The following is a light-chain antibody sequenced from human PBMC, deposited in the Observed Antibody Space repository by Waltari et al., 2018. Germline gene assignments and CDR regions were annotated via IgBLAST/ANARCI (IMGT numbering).Light chain of an antibody. Sequence: QSALTQPASVSGSPGQSIPISCTGVSNDVGTDNLVAWYQQYPGKAPKLMIYEASKRPSGVSNRFSGSKSGNTASLTISGLQAEDEADYFCCSYVGSSTSYVFGSGTKVTVL. CDR3: CSYVGSSTSYV. V-gene: IGLV2-23*01. CDR1: SNDVGTDNL. CDR2: EAS. J-gene: IGLJ1*01.